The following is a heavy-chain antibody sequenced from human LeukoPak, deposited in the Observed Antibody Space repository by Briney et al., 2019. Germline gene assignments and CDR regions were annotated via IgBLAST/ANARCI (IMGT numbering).Heavy chain of an antibody. CDR3: AELGITMIGGV. CDR1: GFPFSGYE. V-gene: IGHV3-48*03. CDR2: ISSSGSTI. D-gene: IGHD3-10*02. Sequence: GGSLRLSCAASGFPFSGYEMNWVRQAPGKGLEWVSYISSSGSTIYYADSVKGRFTISRDNAKNSLYLQMNSLRAEDTAVYYCAELGITMIGGVWGKGTTVTISS. J-gene: IGHJ6*04.